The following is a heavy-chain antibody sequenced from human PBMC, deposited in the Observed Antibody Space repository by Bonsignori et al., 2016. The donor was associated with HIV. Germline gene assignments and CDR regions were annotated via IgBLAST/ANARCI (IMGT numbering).Heavy chain of an antibody. J-gene: IGHJ1*01. Sequence: WVRQAPGQGLEWMGWINPNSGGTNYAQKFQGRVTMTRDTSISTAYMELSRLRSDDTAVYYCARGFNRTKQYFQHWGQGTLVTVSS. CDR2: INPNSGGT. V-gene: IGHV1-2*02. D-gene: IGHD1-14*01. CDR3: ARGFNRTKQYFQH.